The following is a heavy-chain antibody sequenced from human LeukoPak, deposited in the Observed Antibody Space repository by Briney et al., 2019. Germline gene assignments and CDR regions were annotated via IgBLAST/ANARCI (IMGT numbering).Heavy chain of an antibody. D-gene: IGHD3-22*01. CDR1: GYSFTSYW. CDR3: ASLPRSGSRGSGY. Sequence: GEPLKISCKGSGYSFTSYWIGWVRQMPGKGLEWMGISYSVASDTRYSPSFQGQVTISADKSISTGYLQWSSLKASDTAMYYCASLPRSGSRGSGYWGQGTLVS. CDR2: SYSVASDT. J-gene: IGHJ4*02. V-gene: IGHV5-51*01.